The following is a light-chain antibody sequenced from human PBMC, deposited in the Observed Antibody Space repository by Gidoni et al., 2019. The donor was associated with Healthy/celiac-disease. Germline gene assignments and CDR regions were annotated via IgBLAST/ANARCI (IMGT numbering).Light chain of an antibody. CDR2: AAS. Sequence: DSQMTKSPSSLSSSVGDRVTITCRASQSISSYLNWYQQKPGKAPKLLIYAASSLQSGVPSRFSGSGSGTDFTLTISSLQPEDFATYYCQQSYSTPLTFGQXTRLEIK. CDR3: QQSYSTPLT. CDR1: QSISSY. J-gene: IGKJ5*01. V-gene: IGKV1-39*01.